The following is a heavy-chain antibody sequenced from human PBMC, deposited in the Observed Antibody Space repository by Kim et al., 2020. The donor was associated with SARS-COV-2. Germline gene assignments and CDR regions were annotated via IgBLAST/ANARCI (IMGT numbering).Heavy chain of an antibody. CDR2: MNPNSGNT. D-gene: IGHD3-9*01. Sequence: ASVKVSCKASGYTFTSYDINWVRQATGQGLEWMGWMNPNSGNTGYAQKFQGRVTMTRNTSISTAYMELSSLRSEDTAVYYCARWGRRYDILTGTNADQKIDCWGQGTLVTVSS. J-gene: IGHJ4*02. CDR3: ARWGRRYDILTGTNADQKIDC. CDR1: GYTFTSYD. V-gene: IGHV1-8*01.